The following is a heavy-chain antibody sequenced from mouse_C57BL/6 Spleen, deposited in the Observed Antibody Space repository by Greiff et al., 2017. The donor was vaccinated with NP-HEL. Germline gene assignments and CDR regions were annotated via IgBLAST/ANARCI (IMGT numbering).Heavy chain of an antibody. CDR3: AREGLYYDYDENY. Sequence: EVKLLESGPGLVKPSQSLSLTCSVTGYSITSGYYWNWIRQFPGNKLEWMGYISYDGSNNYNPSLKNRISITRDTSKNQFFLKLNSVTTEDTATYYCAREGLYYDYDENYWGQGTTLTVSS. J-gene: IGHJ2*01. D-gene: IGHD2-4*01. CDR1: GYSITSGYY. V-gene: IGHV3-6*01. CDR2: ISYDGSN.